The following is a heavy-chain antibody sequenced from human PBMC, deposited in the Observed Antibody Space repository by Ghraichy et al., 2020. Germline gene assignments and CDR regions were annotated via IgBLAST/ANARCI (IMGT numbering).Heavy chain of an antibody. D-gene: IGHD3-10*01. CDR3: ARDHGITMVRGVIINAIKIPVDY. CDR2: ISAYNGNT. J-gene: IGHJ4*02. Sequence: ASVKVSCKASGYTFTSYGISWVRQAPGQGLEWMGWISAYNGNTNYAQKLQGRVTMTTDTSTSTAYMELRSLRSDDTAVYYCARDHGITMVRGVIINAIKIPVDYWGQGTLVTVSS. V-gene: IGHV1-18*01. CDR1: GYTFTSYG.